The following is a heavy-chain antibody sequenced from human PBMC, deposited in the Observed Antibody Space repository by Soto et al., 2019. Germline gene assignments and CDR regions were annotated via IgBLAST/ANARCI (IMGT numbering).Heavy chain of an antibody. D-gene: IGHD5-12*01. CDR3: ARTGSGYEIYYYCGMDV. CDR1: GYSFTSYW. Sequence: GESLKISCKGSGYSFTSYWIGWVRQMPGKGLEWMGIIYPGDSDTRYSPSFQGQVTISADKSISTAYLQWSSLKASDTAMYYCARTGSGYEIYYYCGMDVWGQGTTVTVSS. CDR2: IYPGDSDT. V-gene: IGHV5-51*01. J-gene: IGHJ6*02.